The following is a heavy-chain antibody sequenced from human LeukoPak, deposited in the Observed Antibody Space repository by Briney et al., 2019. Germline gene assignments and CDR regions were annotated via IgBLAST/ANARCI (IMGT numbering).Heavy chain of an antibody. CDR3: ARGVGDYGDYAGPYYYYMDV. D-gene: IGHD4-17*01. Sequence: GGTLRLSCAASGFTFSSYGMSWVRQAPGKGLEWVSAISGSSGRTHYADSVKGRFTISRDNSKNTLYLQMNSLRAEDTAVYYCARGVGDYGDYAGPYYYYMDVWGKGTTVTVSS. CDR1: GFTFSSYG. V-gene: IGHV3-23*01. J-gene: IGHJ6*03. CDR2: ISGSSGRT.